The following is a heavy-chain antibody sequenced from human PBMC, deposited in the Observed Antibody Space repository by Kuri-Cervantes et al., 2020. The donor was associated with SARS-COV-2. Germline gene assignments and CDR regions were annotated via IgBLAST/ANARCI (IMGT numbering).Heavy chain of an antibody. CDR2: VRGKANNYAT. V-gene: IGHV3-73*01. CDR3: TTLIDY. Sequence: GGSLRLSCAASGFTFSSYAMHWVRQASGKGLEWVGRVRGKANNYATAYAAPVKGRFTISRDDSKNMAYLQMNSLKTEDTAVYYCTTLIDYWGQGALVTVSS. J-gene: IGHJ4*02. CDR1: GFTFSSYA.